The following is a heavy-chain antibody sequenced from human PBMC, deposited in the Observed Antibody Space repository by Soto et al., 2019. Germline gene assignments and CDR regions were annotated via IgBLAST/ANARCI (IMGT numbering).Heavy chain of an antibody. D-gene: IGHD5-12*01. CDR3: ERESRDIVATKGWFDP. CDR1: GGSFSCYY. CDR2: INHSGST. V-gene: IGHV4-34*01. J-gene: IGHJ5*02. Sequence: SETLSLTCAVYGGSFSCYYWSWIRQPPGKRLEWIGEINHSGSTNYNPSLKSRVTISVDTSKNQFSLKLSSMTAADTAVYYCERESRDIVATKGWFDPWGQGTLVT.